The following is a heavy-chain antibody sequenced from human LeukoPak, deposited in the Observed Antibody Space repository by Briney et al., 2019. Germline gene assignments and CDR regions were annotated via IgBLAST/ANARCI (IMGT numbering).Heavy chain of an antibody. CDR3: ARSRYCSSTSCYIWDY. J-gene: IGHJ4*02. V-gene: IGHV5-51*01. D-gene: IGHD2-2*02. CDR1: GYSFTSYW. CDR2: IYPGDSDT. Sequence: GESLKISCKGSGYSFTSYWIGWVRQMPGKGLEWMGIIYPGDSDTRYSPSFQGQVTISADKSISTAYLQWSSLEASDTAMYYCARSRYCSSTSCYIWDYWGQGTLVTVSS.